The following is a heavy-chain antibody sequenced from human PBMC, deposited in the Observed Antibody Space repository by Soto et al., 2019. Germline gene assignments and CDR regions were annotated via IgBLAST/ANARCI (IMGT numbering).Heavy chain of an antibody. Sequence: ALLKVSCKASGYTFTSYAMHWVRQAPGQRLEWMGWINAGNGNTKYSQKFQGRVTITRDTSASTAYMELSSLRSEDTAVFYCARSPSMVPFDYWGQGTLVTVSS. CDR2: INAGNGNT. D-gene: IGHD3-10*01. CDR1: GYTFTSYA. J-gene: IGHJ4*02. V-gene: IGHV1-3*01. CDR3: ARSPSMVPFDY.